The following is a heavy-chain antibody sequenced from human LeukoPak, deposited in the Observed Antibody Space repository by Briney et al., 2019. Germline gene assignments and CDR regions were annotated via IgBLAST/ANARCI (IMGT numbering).Heavy chain of an antibody. J-gene: IGHJ4*02. V-gene: IGHV1-69*06. Sequence: ASVKVSCKASGGTFSSYAISWVRQAPGQGLEWMGGIIPIFGTANYAQKFQGRVTITADKSTSTAYMELSSLRSEDTAVYYCARDENYYGSGSYFDYWGQGTLVTVSS. D-gene: IGHD3-10*01. CDR2: IIPIFGTA. CDR1: GGTFSSYA. CDR3: ARDENYYGSGSYFDY.